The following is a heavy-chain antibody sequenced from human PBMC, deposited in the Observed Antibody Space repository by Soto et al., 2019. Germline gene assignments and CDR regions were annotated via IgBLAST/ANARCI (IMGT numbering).Heavy chain of an antibody. CDR2: IHSGGTT. Sequence: QVQLQEPGPRLVEPSHTLSLTCTVSGASISNGYYSWSWIRQSPGTGLERIGHIHSGGTTYSHPSLKSRLTIPVDMPKYQFSLRLSSLTAADAAVSYCARGPSGDKVDYWGQGTLGTVSS. CDR3: ARGPSGDKVDY. J-gene: IGHJ4*02. CDR1: GASISNGYYS. V-gene: IGHV4-30-4*01. D-gene: IGHD1-26*01.